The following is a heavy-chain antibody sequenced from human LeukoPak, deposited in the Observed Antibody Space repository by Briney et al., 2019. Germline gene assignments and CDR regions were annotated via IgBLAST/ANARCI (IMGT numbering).Heavy chain of an antibody. J-gene: IGHJ1*01. CDR3: ARAEGYCSSTSCSEYFQH. Sequence: SEALSLTCAVYGGSFSGYYWSWIRQPAGKGLEWIGEINHSGSTNYNPSLKSRVTISVDTSKNQFSLKLSSVTAADTAVYYCARAEGYCSSTSCSEYFQHWGQGTLVTVSS. V-gene: IGHV4-34*01. D-gene: IGHD2-2*01. CDR1: GGSFSGYY. CDR2: INHSGST.